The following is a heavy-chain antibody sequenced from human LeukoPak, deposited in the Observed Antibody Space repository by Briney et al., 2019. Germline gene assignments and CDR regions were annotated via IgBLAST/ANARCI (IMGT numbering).Heavy chain of an antibody. CDR1: GGSISRGDFY. D-gene: IGHD3-3*01. V-gene: IGHV4-30-4*08. CDR2: IYYSGST. Sequence: SETLSLTCSVSGGSISRGDFYWSWIRQPPGKGLEWIGYIYYSGSTYYNPSLKSRVTISVDTSKNQFSLKLSSVTAADTAVYYCARARGRLYYDFWSGYYYWGQGTLVTVSS. J-gene: IGHJ4*02. CDR3: ARARGRLYYDFWSGYYY.